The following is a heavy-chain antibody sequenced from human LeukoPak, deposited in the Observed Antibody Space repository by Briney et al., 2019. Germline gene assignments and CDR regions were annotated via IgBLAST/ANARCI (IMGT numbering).Heavy chain of an antibody. CDR1: GFTVSSNY. CDR2: IYSDGST. D-gene: IGHD2-21*01. J-gene: IGHJ4*02. CDR3: ARDPLWGYYFDY. Sequence: PGGSLRLSCAASGFTVSSNYMSWVRQAPGKGLEWVSVIYSDGSTYYADSVKGRFTISRDNSKNTLYLQMNSLRAEDTAVYYCARDPLWGYYFDYWGQGTLVTVPS. V-gene: IGHV3-53*05.